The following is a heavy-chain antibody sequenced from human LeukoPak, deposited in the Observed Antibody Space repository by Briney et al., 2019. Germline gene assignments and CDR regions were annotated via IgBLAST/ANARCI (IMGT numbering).Heavy chain of an antibody. V-gene: IGHV4-4*07. CDR1: GVSISSYF. CDR3: ARAGTSGGLCDY. CDR2: IYTSGST. J-gene: IGHJ4*02. D-gene: IGHD1-14*01. Sequence: SETLSLXCTVSGVSISSYFWSWVRQPAGKGLEWIGRIYTSGSTKYNPSLQSRVTMSLDTSKKQLSLNLGSVTAADTAVYYCARAGTSGGLCDYWGQGILVTVSS.